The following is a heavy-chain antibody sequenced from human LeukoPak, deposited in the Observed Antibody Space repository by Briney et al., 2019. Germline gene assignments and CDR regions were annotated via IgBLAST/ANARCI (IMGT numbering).Heavy chain of an antibody. V-gene: IGHV4-34*01. CDR3: ARGPIKRVGYDSSGYYNGYFQH. CDR2: IYHSGST. D-gene: IGHD3-22*01. Sequence: SETLSLTCAVYGGSFSGYHWSWIRQPPGKGLEWIGEIYHSGSTNYNPSLKSRVTISVDTSKKQFSLKLRSVTAADTAVYYCARGPIKRVGYDSSGYYNGYFQHWGQGTLVTVSS. J-gene: IGHJ1*01. CDR1: GGSFSGYH.